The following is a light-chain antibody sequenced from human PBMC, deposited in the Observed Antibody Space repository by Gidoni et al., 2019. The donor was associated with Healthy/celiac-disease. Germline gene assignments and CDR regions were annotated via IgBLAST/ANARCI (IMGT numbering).Light chain of an antibody. Sequence: DIQLTQSPSFLSASVGDRVTLTFRASQGISSYLAWYQQNPGKAPKLLIYAASTLQSGVPSRFSGSVSGTEFTLPISSLQPEDFASYYCQQLNSYPLITFGQGTRLEIK. V-gene: IGKV1-9*01. CDR3: QQLNSYPLIT. CDR2: AAS. CDR1: QGISSY. J-gene: IGKJ5*01.